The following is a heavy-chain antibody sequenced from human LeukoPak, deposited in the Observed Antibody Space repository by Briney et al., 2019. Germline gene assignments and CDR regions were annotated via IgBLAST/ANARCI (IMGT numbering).Heavy chain of an antibody. CDR1: GFTVSSNY. CDR3: ARGGYSSSWYHFDY. D-gene: IGHD6-13*01. J-gene: IGHJ4*02. V-gene: IGHV3-53*01. CDR2: IYSGGTT. Sequence: GGSLRLSCAASGFTVSSNYMSWVRQAPGKGLEWVSVIYSGGTTNYADSVKGRLTISRDNSKNTLFLQMNSLRAEDTAVYYCARGGYSSSWYHFDYWGQGTLVTVSS.